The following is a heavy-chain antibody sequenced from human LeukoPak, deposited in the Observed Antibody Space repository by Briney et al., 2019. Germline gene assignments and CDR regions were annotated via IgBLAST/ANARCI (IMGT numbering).Heavy chain of an antibody. CDR1: GYTFTSYD. CDR3: ARATRSPILYYGMDV. D-gene: IGHD1-26*01. V-gene: IGHV1-46*01. CDR2: INPSGGST. J-gene: IGHJ6*02. Sequence: ASVKVSCKASGYTFTSYDINWVRQATGQGLEWMGIINPSGGSTSYAQKFQGRVTMTRDTSTSTVYMELSSLRSEDTAVYYCARATRSPILYYGMDVWGQGTTVTVSS.